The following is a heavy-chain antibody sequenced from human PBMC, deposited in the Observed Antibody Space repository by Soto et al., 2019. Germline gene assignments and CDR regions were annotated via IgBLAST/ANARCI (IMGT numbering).Heavy chain of an antibody. CDR2: IRSNTFGGTT. D-gene: IGHD3-9*01. V-gene: IGHV3-49*03. CDR1: GFTFGDYA. J-gene: IGHJ4*02. Sequence: PGGSLRLSCTASGFTFGDYAMGWFRRAPGKGLEWVGFIRSNTFGGTTVYAASVKGRFTISRDDSKSIAYLQMNSLKTEDTAMYYCTRDRDILSGYYSPNSFDYWGQGALVTVSS. CDR3: TRDRDILSGYYSPNSFDY.